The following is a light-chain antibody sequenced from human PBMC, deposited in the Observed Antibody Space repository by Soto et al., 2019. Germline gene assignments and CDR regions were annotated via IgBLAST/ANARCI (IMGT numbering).Light chain of an antibody. V-gene: IGLV7-46*01. CDR3: SLCYPGSVI. Sequence: QAVVTQEPSLTVSPGGTVTLTCGSSTGVVTSGHFPYWFQQKPGQVPRTLISNATNKHSWTPARFSGSLLGGKAALTLSGAQPEDEAEYFCSLCYPGSVIFGGRTQLTVL. CDR2: NAT. J-gene: IGLJ7*01. CDR1: TGVVTSGHF.